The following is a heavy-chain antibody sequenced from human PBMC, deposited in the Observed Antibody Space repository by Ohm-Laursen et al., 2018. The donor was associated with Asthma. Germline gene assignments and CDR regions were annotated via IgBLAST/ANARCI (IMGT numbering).Heavy chain of an antibody. CDR1: GFTFSSYW. D-gene: IGHD6-6*01. CDR3: ASEAARSYYYYGMDV. V-gene: IGHV3-74*01. Sequence: SLRLSCAASGFTFSSYWMHWVRQAPGKGLVWVSRINSDGSSTSYADSVKGRFTISRDNAKNTLYLQMNSLRAEDTAVYYCASEAARSYYYYGMDVWGQGTTVTVSS. J-gene: IGHJ6*02. CDR2: INSDGSST.